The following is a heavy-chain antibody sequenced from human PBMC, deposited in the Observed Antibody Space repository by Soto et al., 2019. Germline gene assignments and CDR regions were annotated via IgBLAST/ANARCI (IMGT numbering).Heavy chain of an antibody. V-gene: IGHV4-34*01. CDR1: GGSFSGYY. CDR2: INHSGST. D-gene: IGHD3-9*01. CDR3: ARGYPLGLRYFDWLPWGHSMDV. Sequence: SETLSLTCAVYGGSFSGYYWSWIRQPPGKGLEWIGEINHSGSTNYNPSLKSRVTISVDTSKNQFSLKLSSVTAADTAVYYCARGYPLGLRYFDWLPWGHSMDVWGQGTTVTVSS. J-gene: IGHJ6*02.